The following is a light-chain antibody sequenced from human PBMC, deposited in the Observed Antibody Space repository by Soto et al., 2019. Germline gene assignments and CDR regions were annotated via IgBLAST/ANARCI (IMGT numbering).Light chain of an antibody. CDR3: QKYSSVPV. CDR1: QGIRYY. V-gene: IGKV1-27*01. Sequence: DIQMTQSPTSLSASVGDRVTITCRASQGIRYYAAWYQQIPGKAPKLLIYAASTLQSGVPSRFSGSGSGTDFTLTINGLQPEDVATYSCQKYSSVPVFGPGTKVEIK. J-gene: IGKJ3*01. CDR2: AAS.